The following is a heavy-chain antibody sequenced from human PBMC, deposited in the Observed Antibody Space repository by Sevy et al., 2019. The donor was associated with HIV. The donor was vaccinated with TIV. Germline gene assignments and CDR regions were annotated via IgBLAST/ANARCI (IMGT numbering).Heavy chain of an antibody. CDR1: GYTFNHYD. D-gene: IGHD4-17*01. J-gene: IGHJ4*02. Sequence: ASVKVSCKASGYTFNHYDICWVRQAPGEGLEWMGGISAYNGHTNYAQRFQGRITMTTDTSTSTAYMELRSLRSDDTAGYFCARAGGADYDDTGWSRADFDSWGQGTLVTVSS. CDR2: ISAYNGHT. CDR3: ARAGGADYDDTGWSRADFDS. V-gene: IGHV1-18*01.